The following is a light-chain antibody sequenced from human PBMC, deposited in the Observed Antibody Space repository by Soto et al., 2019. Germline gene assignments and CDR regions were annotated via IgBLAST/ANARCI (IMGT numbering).Light chain of an antibody. J-gene: IGKJ1*01. Sequence: DIQMTQSPSTLSGSVGDRVTITCRASQTISSWLAWYQQKPGKATKLLIYKASTLISGVPSRFSGSGSRTEFTLTISSLQPDDFATYYCQHYNGYSEAFGQGTKVDIK. V-gene: IGKV1-5*03. CDR1: QTISSW. CDR2: KAS. CDR3: QHYNGYSEA.